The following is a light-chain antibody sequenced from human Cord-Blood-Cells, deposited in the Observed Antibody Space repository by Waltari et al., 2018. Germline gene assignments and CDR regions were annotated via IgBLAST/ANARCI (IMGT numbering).Light chain of an antibody. CDR1: SSDVGGYNY. V-gene: IGLV2-8*01. CDR2: EVS. CDR3: SSYAGSNNWV. J-gene: IGLJ3*02. Sequence: QSALTQPPSAPGSPGQSVTIPCTATSSDVGGYNYVSWYQQHPGKAPKLMIYEVSKRPSGVPDRFSGSKSGNTASLTVSGLQAEDEADYYCSSYAGSNNWVFGGGTKLTVL.